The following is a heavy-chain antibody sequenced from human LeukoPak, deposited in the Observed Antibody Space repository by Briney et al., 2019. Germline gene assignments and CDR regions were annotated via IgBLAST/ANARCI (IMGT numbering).Heavy chain of an antibody. Sequence: GGSLRLSCAASGFTFSSYWMSWVRQAPGKGLEWVAIIKQDGSQRYYVDSVKGRFTISRDNAKNSLYLQMNSLRAEDTAVYYCARAGSSSWYICDWGRGTLVTVSS. CDR2: IKQDGSQR. CDR3: ARAGSSSWYICD. CDR1: GFTFSSYW. J-gene: IGHJ4*02. V-gene: IGHV3-7*03. D-gene: IGHD6-13*01.